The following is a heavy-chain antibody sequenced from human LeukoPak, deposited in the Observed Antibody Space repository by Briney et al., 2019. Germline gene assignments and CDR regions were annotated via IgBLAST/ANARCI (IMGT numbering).Heavy chain of an antibody. CDR3: ARVSSSSWWALDY. CDR2: INTDGSST. V-gene: IGHV3-74*01. D-gene: IGHD6-13*01. Sequence: GGSLRLSCAASGFTFSSYWMHWVRQAPGKGLVWVSRINTDGSSTNYADSVKGRFTISRDNAKNTLYLQMNSLRAEDTAVYYCARVSSSSWWALDYWGQGTLVAVSS. CDR1: GFTFSSYW. J-gene: IGHJ4*02.